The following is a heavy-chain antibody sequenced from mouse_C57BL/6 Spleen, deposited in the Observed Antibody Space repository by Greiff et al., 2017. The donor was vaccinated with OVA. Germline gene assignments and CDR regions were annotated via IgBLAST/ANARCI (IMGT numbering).Heavy chain of an antibody. V-gene: IGHV3-6*01. CDR3: ASTGDAMDY. D-gene: IGHD4-1*01. CDR2: ISYDGSN. J-gene: IGHJ4*01. CDR1: GYSITSGYY. Sequence: DVQLQESGPGLVKPSQSLSLTCSVTGYSITSGYYWNWIRQFPGNKLEWMGYISYDGSNNYNPSLKNRISITRDTSKNQFFLKLNSVTTEDTATYYCASTGDAMDYWGQGTSVTVSS.